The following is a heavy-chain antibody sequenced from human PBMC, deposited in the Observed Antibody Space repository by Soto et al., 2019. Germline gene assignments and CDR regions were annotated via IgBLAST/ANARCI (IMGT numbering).Heavy chain of an antibody. D-gene: IGHD4-17*01. CDR1: GGSIIGSSYY. CDR2: VHYSGST. CDR3: ASFSGATYGDYGGGINY. Sequence: SETLSLTCTVSGGSIIGSSYYFCWIRQPPWKGLECIGSVHYSGSTDYNPSLKSRVTISVDTSKNQFSLKLTSVTAADTAVYFCASFSGATYGDYGGGINYWGQGTLVTVSS. V-gene: IGHV4-39*01. J-gene: IGHJ4*02.